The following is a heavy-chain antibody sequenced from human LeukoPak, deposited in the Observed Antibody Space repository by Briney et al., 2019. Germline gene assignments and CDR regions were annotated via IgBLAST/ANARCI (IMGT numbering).Heavy chain of an antibody. Sequence: GGSLRLSCAASGFTFSSYWMSWVRQAPGKGLEWVSAISSTGGTAYYADSVKGRFTISRDNSKNTLYLQMNSLRAEDTAVYYCAKERLGGQYASSEYFQHWGQGTLVTVSS. CDR2: ISSTGGTA. CDR1: GFTFSSYW. D-gene: IGHD2-2*01. J-gene: IGHJ1*01. CDR3: AKERLGGQYASSEYFQH. V-gene: IGHV3-23*01.